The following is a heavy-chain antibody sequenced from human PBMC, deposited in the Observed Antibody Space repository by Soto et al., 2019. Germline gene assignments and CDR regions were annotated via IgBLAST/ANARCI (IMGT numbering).Heavy chain of an antibody. V-gene: IGHV4-59*01. J-gene: IGHJ4*02. Sequence: QVQLQESGPGLVKPSETLSLTCTVSGVSISSYYWSWIRQPPGKGLEWIGYIYYSGNTNYNPSLKSRVTISIDASKSQFSLEXXSVTAXXSAVYXCXXXXXXXXPPLDWGQGTLVTVSS. CDR3: XXXXXXXXPPLD. CDR2: IYYSGNT. CDR1: GVSISSYY.